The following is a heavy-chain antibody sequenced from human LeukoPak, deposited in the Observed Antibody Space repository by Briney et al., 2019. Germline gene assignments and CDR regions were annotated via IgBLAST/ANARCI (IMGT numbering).Heavy chain of an antibody. Sequence: SETLSLTCAVYGGSFSGYYWSWIRQPPGKGLEWIGEINHSGSTNYNPSLKSRVTISVDTSKNQFSLKLSSVTAADTAVYYCARGRKDRGITMIVVVTKARGAFDIRGQGTMVTVSS. J-gene: IGHJ3*02. CDR3: ARGRKDRGITMIVVVTKARGAFDI. CDR1: GGSFSGYY. CDR2: INHSGST. V-gene: IGHV4-34*01. D-gene: IGHD3-22*01.